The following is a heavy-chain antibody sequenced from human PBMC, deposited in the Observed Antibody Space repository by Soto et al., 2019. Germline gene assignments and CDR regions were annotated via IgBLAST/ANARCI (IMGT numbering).Heavy chain of an antibody. CDR1: GGSFSGYY. Sequence: KPSETLSLTCVVYGGSFSGYYWSWIRQSPGKGLEWIGGINHRGSTNYNPSLESRVTISVDTSKNQFSLKLPSVTAADTAMYYCARDGFCTSTTCRVGNWFDPWGQGTLVTLSS. D-gene: IGHD2-2*01. J-gene: IGHJ5*02. CDR3: ARDGFCTSTTCRVGNWFDP. V-gene: IGHV4-34*01. CDR2: INHRGST.